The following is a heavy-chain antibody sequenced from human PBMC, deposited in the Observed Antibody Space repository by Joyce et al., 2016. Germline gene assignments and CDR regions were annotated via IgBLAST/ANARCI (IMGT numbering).Heavy chain of an antibody. D-gene: IGHD2-15*01. J-gene: IGHJ4*02. CDR2: SSGVYDGT. V-gene: IGHV3-23*01. CDR3: AKGTLGSCSGTTCYPLDS. Sequence: EVQLLESGGGWVQPGGSLRLCCAASGLTFNSYAMSWVRQAPGKVLEGVSASSGVYDGTYHADSVRGRFTISRDNSKNTLYLQMNSLTAEDTAIYYCAKGTLGSCSGTTCYPLDSWGQGTLVTVSS. CDR1: GLTFNSYA.